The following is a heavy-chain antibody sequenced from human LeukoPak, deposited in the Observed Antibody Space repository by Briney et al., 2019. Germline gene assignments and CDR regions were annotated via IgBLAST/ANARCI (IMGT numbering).Heavy chain of an antibody. J-gene: IGHJ4*02. CDR3: AKDLGAEVGVDY. CDR2: ISYDGRNK. D-gene: IGHD3-3*01. V-gene: IGHV3-30*18. Sequence: GGSLRLSCAASGFTFSSYGMHWVRQAPGKGLEWVAVISYDGRNKYYADSVKGRFTISRDNSKNTLYLQMNSLRAEDTAVYYCAKDLGAEVGVDYWGQGTLVTVSS. CDR1: GFTFSSYG.